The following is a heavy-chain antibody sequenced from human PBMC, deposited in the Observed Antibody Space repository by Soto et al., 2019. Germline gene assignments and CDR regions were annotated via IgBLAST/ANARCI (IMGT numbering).Heavy chain of an antibody. Sequence: SETLSLTCSVSGGSIAGSSYWSWIRQPAGKVLEWIGSFSLSGTTNYSPSLRSRVTMSADVSKNQFSLRLTSVTAADTALYYCARGMTPPGAPAWYYFDSWGQGTPVTVSS. J-gene: IGHJ4*02. D-gene: IGHD2-8*02. CDR3: ARGMTPPGAPAWYYFDS. V-gene: IGHV4-4*07. CDR1: GGSIAGSSY. CDR2: FSLSGTT.